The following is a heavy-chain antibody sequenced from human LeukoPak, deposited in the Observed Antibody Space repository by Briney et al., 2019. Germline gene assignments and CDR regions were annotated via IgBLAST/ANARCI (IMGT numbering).Heavy chain of an antibody. CDR2: IIPIFGTA. Sequence: ASVKVSCTASGGTFSSYAISWVRQAPGQGLEWMGGIIPIFGTANYAQKFQGRVTITTDESTSTAYMELSSLRSEDTAVYYCARALPTKLGIKYFDYWGQGTLVTVSS. CDR3: ARALPTKLGIKYFDY. V-gene: IGHV1-69*05. D-gene: IGHD7-27*01. CDR1: GGTFSSYA. J-gene: IGHJ4*02.